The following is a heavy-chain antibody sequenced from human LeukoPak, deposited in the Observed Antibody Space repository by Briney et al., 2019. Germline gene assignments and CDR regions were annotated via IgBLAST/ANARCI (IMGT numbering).Heavy chain of an antibody. Sequence: PGGSLRLSCIASGFTFSSYGMHWVRQAPGKGLEWVAVISYDGSNKYYADSVKGRFTISRDNSKNTLYLQMNSLRAEDTAAYYCARARMRWLQPSTFFNWGQGTLVTVSS. J-gene: IGHJ4*02. V-gene: IGHV3-30*03. CDR1: GFTFSSYG. CDR2: ISYDGSNK. D-gene: IGHD5-24*01. CDR3: ARARMRWLQPSTFFN.